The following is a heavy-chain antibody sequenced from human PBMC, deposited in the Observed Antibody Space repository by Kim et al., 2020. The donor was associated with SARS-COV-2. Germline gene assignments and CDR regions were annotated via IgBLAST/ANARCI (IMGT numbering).Heavy chain of an antibody. J-gene: IGHJ4*02. CDR2: INPNTGDT. D-gene: IGHD3-10*01. CDR3: VPSDTSYFDY. Sequence: ASVTVSCKASGYTFTGYYMHWVRQAPGQGLEWMGRINPNTGDTNYAQKFQGRVTMTRDTSISTAYMELSRLRSDDSAVYYCVPSDTSYFDYWGQGTLVTV. V-gene: IGHV1-2*06. CDR1: GYTFTGYY.